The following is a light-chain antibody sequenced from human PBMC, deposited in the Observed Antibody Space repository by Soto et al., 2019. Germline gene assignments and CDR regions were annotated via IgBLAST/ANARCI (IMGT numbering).Light chain of an antibody. J-gene: IGLJ1*01. CDR1: KNDIGVYDF. CDR2: EVV. CDR3: KSYAGSNTDV. Sequence: QSVLTQPPSASGSPGQSVTISCTGTKNDIGVYDFVSWYQHHPGKAPRLIIYEVVQRPSGVPDRFSGSKSGNTASLTVFGLQAADEADYCCKSYAGSNTDVFGSGTKVTVL. V-gene: IGLV2-8*01.